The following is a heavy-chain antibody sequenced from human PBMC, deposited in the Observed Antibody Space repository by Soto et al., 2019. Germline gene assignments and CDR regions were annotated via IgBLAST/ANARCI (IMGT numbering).Heavy chain of an antibody. V-gene: IGHV4-59*01. CDR3: ARGIVVVVAATQYFDY. D-gene: IGHD2-15*01. CDR1: GGSISSYY. CDR2: IYYSGST. Sequence: SETLSLTCTVSGGSISSYYWSWIRQPPGKGLEWIGYIYYSGSTNYNPSLKSRVTISVDTSKNQFSLKLSSVTAADTAVYYCARGIVVVVAATQYFDYWGQGTLVTVSS. J-gene: IGHJ4*02.